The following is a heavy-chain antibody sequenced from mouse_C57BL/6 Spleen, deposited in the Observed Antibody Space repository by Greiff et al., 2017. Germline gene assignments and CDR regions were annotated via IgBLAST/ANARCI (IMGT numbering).Heavy chain of an antibody. V-gene: IGHV5-4*03. Sequence: EVMLVESGGGLVKPGGSLKLSCAASGFTFSSYAMSWVRQTPEKRLEWVATISDGGSYTYYPDNVKGRFTISRDNAKNNLYLQMSHLKTEDTAMYYCASDGPSMVRFAYWGQGTLVTVSA. CDR3: ASDGPSMVRFAY. J-gene: IGHJ3*01. CDR2: ISDGGSYT. D-gene: IGHD2-2*01. CDR1: GFTFSSYA.